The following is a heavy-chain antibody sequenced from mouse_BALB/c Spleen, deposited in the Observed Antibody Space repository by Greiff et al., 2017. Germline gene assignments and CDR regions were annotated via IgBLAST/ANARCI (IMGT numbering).Heavy chain of an antibody. CDR1: GFTFSSFG. CDR3: ARGPPLRRAMDY. V-gene: IGHV5-17*02. D-gene: IGHD1-1*01. Sequence: DVQLVESGGGLVQPGGSRKLSCAASGFTFSSFGMHWVRQAPEKGLEWVAYISSGSSTIYYADTVKGRFTISRDNPKNTLFLQMTSLRSEDTAMYYCARGPPLRRAMDYWGQGTSVTVSS. J-gene: IGHJ4*01. CDR2: ISSGSSTI.